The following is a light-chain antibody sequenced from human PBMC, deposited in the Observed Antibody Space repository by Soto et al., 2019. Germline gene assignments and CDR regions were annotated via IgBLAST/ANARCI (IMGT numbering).Light chain of an antibody. J-gene: IGKJ2*01. Sequence: DIQMTQSPSTLSASVGDRVIITCRASQSISNWLAWYQQKPGKAPKLLIYDASTLQGGVPSRFSGSGSGTEFTLTISSLQPDDFSTYYCQHYTNYPYTFGQGTKLEI. V-gene: IGKV1-5*01. CDR1: QSISNW. CDR3: QHYTNYPYT. CDR2: DAS.